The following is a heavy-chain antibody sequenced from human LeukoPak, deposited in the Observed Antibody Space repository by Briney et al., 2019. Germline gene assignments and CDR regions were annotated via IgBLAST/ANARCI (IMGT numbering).Heavy chain of an antibody. CDR3: ARARYSSGWYVYGY. V-gene: IGHV3-30-3*01. D-gene: IGHD6-19*01. CDR2: ISYDGSNK. Sequence: GGSLRLSCAVSGFTFSTYAMHWVRQAPGKGLEWVAVISYDGSNKYYADSVKGRFTISRDNSKNTLYLQMNSLRAEDTAVYYCARARYSSGWYVYGYWGQGILVTVSS. CDR1: GFTFSTYA. J-gene: IGHJ4*02.